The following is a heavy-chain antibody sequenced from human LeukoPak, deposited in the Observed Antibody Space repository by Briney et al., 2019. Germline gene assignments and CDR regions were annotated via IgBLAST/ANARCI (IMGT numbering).Heavy chain of an antibody. Sequence: PSETLSLTCTVSGGSISSGGYYWSWIRQHPGNGLEWIGYIYYSGSTYYNPSLKSRVTISVDTSKNQFSLKLSSVTAADTAVYYCASGPFVVTPTYWGQGTLVTVSS. CDR1: GGSISSGGYY. V-gene: IGHV4-31*03. J-gene: IGHJ4*02. CDR3: ASGPFVVTPTY. D-gene: IGHD2-21*01. CDR2: IYYSGST.